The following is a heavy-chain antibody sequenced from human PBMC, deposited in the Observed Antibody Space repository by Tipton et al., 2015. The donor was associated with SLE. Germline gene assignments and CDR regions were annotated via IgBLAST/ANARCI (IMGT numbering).Heavy chain of an antibody. J-gene: IGHJ4*02. V-gene: IGHV1-18*01. Sequence: QLVQSGAEVKKPGSSVKVSCKASGGTFSSYAISWVRQAPGQGLEWMGWISAYNGNTNYAQKLQGRVTMTTDTSTSTAYMELRSLRSDDTAVYYCARVRDDFWSGPFDYWGQGTLVTVSS. CDR1: GGTFSSYA. D-gene: IGHD3-3*01. CDR3: ARVRDDFWSGPFDY. CDR2: ISAYNGNT.